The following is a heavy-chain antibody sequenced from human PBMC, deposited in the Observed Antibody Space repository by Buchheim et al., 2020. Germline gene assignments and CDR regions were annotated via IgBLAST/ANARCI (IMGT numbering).Heavy chain of an antibody. Sequence: QVQLQQWGAGLLKPSETLSLTCAVYGGSFSGYYWSWIRQPPGKGLEWIGEINHSGSTNYNPSLKSRVTISVDTSKNQFSLKLSSVTAADTAVYYCARDRLLWFGANWFDPWGQGTL. CDR1: GGSFSGYY. CDR3: ARDRLLWFGANWFDP. CDR2: INHSGST. D-gene: IGHD3-10*01. V-gene: IGHV4-34*01. J-gene: IGHJ5*02.